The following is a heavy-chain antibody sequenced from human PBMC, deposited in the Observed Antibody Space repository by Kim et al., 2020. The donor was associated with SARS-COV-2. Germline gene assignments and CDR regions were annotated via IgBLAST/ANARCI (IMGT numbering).Heavy chain of an antibody. CDR3: ARDHGGGWFGELFSYYYYGMDV. J-gene: IGHJ6*02. CDR2: IYYSGST. CDR1: GGSISSGGYY. Sequence: SETLSLTCTVSGGSISSGGYYWSWIRQHPGKGLEWIGYIYYSGSTYYNPSLKSRVTISVDTSKNQFSLKLSSVTAADTAVYYCARDHGGGWFGELFSYYYYGMDVWGQGTTVTVSS. V-gene: IGHV4-31*03. D-gene: IGHD3-10*01.